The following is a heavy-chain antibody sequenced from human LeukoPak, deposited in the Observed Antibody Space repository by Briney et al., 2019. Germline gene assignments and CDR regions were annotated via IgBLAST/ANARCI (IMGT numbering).Heavy chain of an antibody. CDR1: GFTFSSYA. CDR3: ARTRITMIVGLASRFDY. V-gene: IGHV3-7*01. D-gene: IGHD3-22*01. Sequence: PGGSLRLSCAASGFTFSSYAMSWVRQAPGKGLEWVANIKQDGSEKYYVDSVKGRFTISRDNAKNSLYLQTNSLRAEDTAVYYCARTRITMIVGLASRFDYWGQGTLVTVSS. J-gene: IGHJ4*02. CDR2: IKQDGSEK.